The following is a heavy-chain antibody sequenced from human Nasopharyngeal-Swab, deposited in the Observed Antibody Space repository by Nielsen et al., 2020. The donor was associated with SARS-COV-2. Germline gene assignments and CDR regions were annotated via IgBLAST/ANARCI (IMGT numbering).Heavy chain of an antibody. V-gene: IGHV1-46*01. CDR1: GYTFTSYY. D-gene: IGHD1-26*01. CDR3: AREEATKGGFDP. J-gene: IGHJ5*02. Sequence: ASVKVSCKASGYTFTSYYMHWVRQAPGQGLEWMGIINPGGGSTSYAQKFQGRVTMTRDTSTSTVYMELSSLRSEDTAVYYCAREEATKGGFDPWGQGTLVTVSS. CDR2: INPGGGST.